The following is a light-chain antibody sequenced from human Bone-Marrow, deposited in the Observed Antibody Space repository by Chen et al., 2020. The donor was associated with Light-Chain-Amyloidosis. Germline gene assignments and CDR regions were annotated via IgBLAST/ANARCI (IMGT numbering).Light chain of an antibody. Sequence: QSVLPQPPSASRTPGETVTISCSGASSNIGINYVYWYQHVPGAAPNLVIHRNNQRPSGVPDRFSASKSGTSAFLAISGLRSEDEADYYCAAWDGSSSGYVFGAGTKLIVL. CDR2: RNN. J-gene: IGLJ1*01. V-gene: IGLV1-47*01. CDR1: SSNIGINY. CDR3: AAWDGSSSGYV.